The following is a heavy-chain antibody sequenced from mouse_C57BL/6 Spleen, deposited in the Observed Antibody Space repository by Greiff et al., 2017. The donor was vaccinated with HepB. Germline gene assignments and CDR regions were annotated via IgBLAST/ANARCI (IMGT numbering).Heavy chain of an antibody. CDR3: ARLAQATIYYAMDY. J-gene: IGHJ4*01. CDR2: IDPSDSYT. Sequence: QVQLQQPGAELVMPGASVKLSCKASGYTFTSYWMHWVKQRPGQGLEWIGEIDPSDSYTNYNQKFKGKSTLTVDKSSSTAYMQLSSLTSEDSAVYYCARLAQATIYYAMDYWGQGTSVTVSS. D-gene: IGHD3-2*02. V-gene: IGHV1-69*01. CDR1: GYTFTSYW.